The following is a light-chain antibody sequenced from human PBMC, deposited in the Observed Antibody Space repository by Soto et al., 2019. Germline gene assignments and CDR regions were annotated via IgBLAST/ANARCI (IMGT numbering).Light chain of an antibody. Sequence: DIQMTQSTSTLSASVGDRVTITCRASQRISRWLAWYQQKPGKAPKRLTYKASSLESGVPSRFSGSGSGTEFPLTISSLQPDDFATYYCQQYNSYSITFGQGTRLEIK. J-gene: IGKJ5*01. CDR2: KAS. CDR1: QRISRW. V-gene: IGKV1-5*03. CDR3: QQYNSYSIT.